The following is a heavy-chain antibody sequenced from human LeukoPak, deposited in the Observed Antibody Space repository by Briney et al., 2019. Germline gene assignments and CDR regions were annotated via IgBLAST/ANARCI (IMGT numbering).Heavy chain of an antibody. D-gene: IGHD2-2*01. CDR3: AKGDIVVESGGGKFYPLDAFDI. CDR2: ISYDGSNK. Sequence: GRSLRLSCAASGFTFNTYGIHWVRQAPGDGLEWVAVISYDGSNKYYADSVKGRFTISRDNSKNTLYLQMNSLRTEDTAVYYCAKGDIVVESGGGKFYPLDAFDIWGQGTMVTVSS. V-gene: IGHV3-30*18. CDR1: GFTFNTYG. J-gene: IGHJ3*02.